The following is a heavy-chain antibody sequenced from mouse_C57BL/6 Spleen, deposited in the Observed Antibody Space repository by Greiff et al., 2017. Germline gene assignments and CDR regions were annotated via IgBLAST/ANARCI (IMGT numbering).Heavy chain of an antibody. CDR2: IRNKANGYTT. CDR1: GFTFTDYY. V-gene: IGHV7-3*01. D-gene: IGHD2-12*01. Sequence: EVKVVESGGGLVQPGGSLSLSCAASGFTFTDYYMSWVRQPPGKALEWLGFIRNKANGYTTEYSASEKGRFTISRDNSQSILYLQMNALRAEDSATYYCATYYSAYYFDYWGQGTTRTVAS. CDR3: ATYYSAYYFDY. J-gene: IGHJ2*01.